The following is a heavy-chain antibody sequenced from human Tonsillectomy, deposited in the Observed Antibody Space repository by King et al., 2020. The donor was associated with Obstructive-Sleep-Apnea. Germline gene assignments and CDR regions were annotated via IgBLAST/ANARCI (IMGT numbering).Heavy chain of an antibody. CDR1: GYSFTSYW. CDR3: ARGSAVGRFYYYYGMDV. V-gene: IGHV5-51*01. Sequence: QLVQSGAEVKKPGESLKISCKGSGYSFTSYWIGWVRQMPGKGLEWMGSIYPGDSDTRYSPSFQGQVTISADKSISTAYLQWGSLKASDPAMYYCARGSAVGRFYYYYGMDVWGQGTTVTVSS. D-gene: IGHD1-26*01. CDR2: IYPGDSDT. J-gene: IGHJ6*02.